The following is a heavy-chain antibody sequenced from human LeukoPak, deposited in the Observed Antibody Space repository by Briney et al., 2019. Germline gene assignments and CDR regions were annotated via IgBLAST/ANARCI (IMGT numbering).Heavy chain of an antibody. CDR3: ARGYYGSVTYYDAEKHGMDV. D-gene: IGHD3-10*01. J-gene: IGHJ6*02. Sequence: GGSLRLSCAASGFTLSDHSMNWVRQAPGKGLEWVAYINSASSTIYYAGSVQGRFTISRDNAKNSLYLQMHSLRAEDTAVYYSARGYYGSVTYYDAEKHGMDVWGQGTTVTVSS. CDR2: INSASSTI. CDR1: GFTLSDHS. V-gene: IGHV3-48*04.